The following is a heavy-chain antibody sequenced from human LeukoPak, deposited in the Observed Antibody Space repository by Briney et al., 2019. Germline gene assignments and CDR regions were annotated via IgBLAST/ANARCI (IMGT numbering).Heavy chain of an antibody. V-gene: IGHV4-59*08. CDR1: GCTISSYY. CDR3: ARMGYSYGNWFDP. CDR2: IYYSGST. Sequence: ASETLSLTCTVSGCTISSYYWSWIRQPPGKGLEWIGYIYYSGSTNYNPSLKSRVTISVDTSNNQSSLKQSSVTAADTAVYYCARMGYSYGNWFDPWGQGTLVTVSS. J-gene: IGHJ5*02. D-gene: IGHD5-18*01.